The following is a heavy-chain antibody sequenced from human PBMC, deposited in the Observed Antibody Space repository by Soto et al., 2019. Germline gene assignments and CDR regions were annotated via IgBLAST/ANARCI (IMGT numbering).Heavy chain of an antibody. CDR3: ATSYGSGSQAFDY. Sequence: QVHLVQSGAELKKPGSSVRVSCKASGDTFNFYTINWVRQAPGLGLEWMGRTNPILSMSNSALKFQGRLSISADKSTGTAYMDLRGLRSDDTAVYYCATSYGSGSQAFDYWGQGALVTVSS. V-gene: IGHV1-69*02. D-gene: IGHD3-10*01. J-gene: IGHJ4*02. CDR2: TNPILSMS. CDR1: GDTFNFYT.